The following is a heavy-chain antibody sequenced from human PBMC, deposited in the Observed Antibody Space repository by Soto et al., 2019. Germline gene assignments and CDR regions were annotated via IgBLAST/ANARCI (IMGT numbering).Heavy chain of an antibody. Sequence: QITLKESGPTLVKPTQTLTLTCTFSGFSLSTSGVGVGWIRQPPGKALEWLALIYWDDDKRYSPSLKSRLTIPNDTYKYQAVLTMTNMDPVDTATYYCAHPNYGGHSGGGFDYWGQGTLVTVSS. D-gene: IGHD4-17*01. CDR2: IYWDDDK. CDR1: GFSLSTSGVG. J-gene: IGHJ4*02. V-gene: IGHV2-5*02. CDR3: AHPNYGGHSGGGFDY.